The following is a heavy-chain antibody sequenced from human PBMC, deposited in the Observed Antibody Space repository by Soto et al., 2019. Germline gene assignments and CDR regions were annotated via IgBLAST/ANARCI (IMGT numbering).Heavy chain of an antibody. CDR1: GFTFSNDD. D-gene: IGHD5-12*01. Sequence: SGGDLVQPGGSLRLSCVASGFTFSNDDLSWVRQASGKGLEWVSAITAGGFNTYYADSVKGRFTISRDNSKNTLYLQMNSLRAEDTAVYYCAKNIGGFSGYANFDYWGQGTLVTVSS. CDR2: ITAGGFNT. V-gene: IGHV3-23*01. J-gene: IGHJ4*02. CDR3: AKNIGGFSGYANFDY.